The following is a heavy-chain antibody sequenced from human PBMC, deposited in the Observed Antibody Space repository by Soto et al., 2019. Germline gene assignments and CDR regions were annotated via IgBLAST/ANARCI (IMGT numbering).Heavy chain of an antibody. V-gene: IGHV4-34*01. CDR1: GGSFSGYY. J-gene: IGHJ4*02. CDR3: ARGPITMVRGVSRLDY. Sequence: SETLSLTCAVYGGSFSGYYWSWIRQPPGKGLEWIGEINHSGSTNYNPSLKSRVTISVDTSKNQFSLKLSSVTAADTAVYYCARGPITMVRGVSRLDYWGQGTLVTVS. CDR2: INHSGST. D-gene: IGHD3-10*01.